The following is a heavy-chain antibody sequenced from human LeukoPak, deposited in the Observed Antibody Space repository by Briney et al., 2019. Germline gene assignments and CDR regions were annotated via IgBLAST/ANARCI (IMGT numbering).Heavy chain of an antibody. D-gene: IGHD4-17*01. CDR1: GGSISSYY. J-gene: IGHJ6*02. CDR2: IYYSGST. V-gene: IGHV4-59*08. Sequence: SETLSLTCTVSGGSISSYYWSWIRQPPGKGLEWIGYIYYSGSTNYNPSLKSRVTISVDTSKNQFSLKLSSVTAADTAVYYCARNTVTTELYYYYYGMDVWGQGTTVTVSS. CDR3: ARNTVTTELYYYYYGMDV.